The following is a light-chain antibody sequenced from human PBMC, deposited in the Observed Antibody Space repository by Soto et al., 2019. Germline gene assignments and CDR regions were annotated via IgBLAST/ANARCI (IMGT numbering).Light chain of an antibody. J-gene: IGLJ2*01. CDR1: SSNIETNY. V-gene: IGLV1-47*02. CDR2: SND. CDR3: SATDDRLSGPV. Sequence: QSVLTQPPSASGTPGQRVTISCSGSSSNIETNYVYWYQHLPGAAPKLLIYSNDQRPSGVPDRFSASKSGTSASLAISGLRSEDEGDYYCSATDDRLSGPVFGGGTQLTVL.